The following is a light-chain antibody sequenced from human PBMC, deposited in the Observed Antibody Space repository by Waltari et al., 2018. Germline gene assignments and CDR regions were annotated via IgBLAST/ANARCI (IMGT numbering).Light chain of an antibody. V-gene: IGKV4-1*01. J-gene: IGKJ4*01. CDR2: WAS. CDR1: QSVLYTTNNKNS. Sequence: DIVLTQAPDSLAVSLGERATITCESSQSVLYTTNNKNSLTWYQQKPGQPPKLLISWASTRESGVPDRFSGSGSGTDFTLTISSLQAEDVAVYFCQQHFTIPLTFGGGTRVEIK. CDR3: QQHFTIPLT.